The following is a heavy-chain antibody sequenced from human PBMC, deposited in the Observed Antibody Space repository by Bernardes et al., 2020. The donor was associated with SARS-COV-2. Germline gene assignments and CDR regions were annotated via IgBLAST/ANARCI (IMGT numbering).Heavy chain of an antibody. CDR1: GNTFTNYY. CDR2: INANTGVT. J-gene: IGHJ4*02. V-gene: IGHV1-2*06. Sequence: ASVKVSCKASGNTFTNYYLHWVRQAPGQGLAWMGRINANTGVTIYAQKFQGRVTMTRDTSVTTVYMDLSSLRSDDTAVYYCGRDYYGSGSPIDYWGQGTLVTVSS. D-gene: IGHD3-10*01. CDR3: GRDYYGSGSPIDY.